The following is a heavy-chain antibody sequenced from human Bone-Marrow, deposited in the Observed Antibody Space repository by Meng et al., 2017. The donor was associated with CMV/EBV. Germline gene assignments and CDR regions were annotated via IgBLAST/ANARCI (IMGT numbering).Heavy chain of an antibody. CDR3: ARDIFSVPAAID. D-gene: IGHD2-2*01. Sequence: SVKVSCKASGGTFSSYTISWVRQAPGQGLEWMGRIIPILGIANYAQKFQGRVTITADKSTSTAYMELSSLRSEDTAVYYCARDIFSVPAAIDWGQGTLVTVSS. V-gene: IGHV1-69*04. J-gene: IGHJ4*02. CDR2: IIPILGIA. CDR1: GGTFSSYT.